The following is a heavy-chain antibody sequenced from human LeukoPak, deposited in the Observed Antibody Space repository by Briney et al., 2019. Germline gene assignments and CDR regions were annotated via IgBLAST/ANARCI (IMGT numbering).Heavy chain of an antibody. D-gene: IGHD2-2*02. CDR3: ARGVTYCSSTSCYTLDY. CDR1: GYTFSISD. CDR2: MNPNSGNT. V-gene: IGHV1-8*01. Sequence: ASVTVSCKASGYTFSISDINWVRQATGQGLEWMGWMNPNSGNTGYVQKFQGRVTMTRNTSISTAYMELSSLRSEDTAVYYCARGVTYCSSTSCYTLDYWGQGTLVTVSS. J-gene: IGHJ4*02.